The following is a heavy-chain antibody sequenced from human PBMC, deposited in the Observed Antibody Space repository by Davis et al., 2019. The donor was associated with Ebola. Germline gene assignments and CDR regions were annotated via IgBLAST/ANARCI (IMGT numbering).Heavy chain of an antibody. V-gene: IGHV4-61*05. D-gene: IGHD6-6*01. CDR2: VYDSGST. J-gene: IGHJ6*02. Sequence: SETLSLTCTVSGGSISSSSYYWGWIRQPPGKGLEWIGYVYDSGSTNYNPSLKSRVTISVDTSKNQFSLKLRSVTAADTAVYYCAARYSSSSSYYYYGMDVWGQGTTVTVSS. CDR1: GGSISSSSYY. CDR3: AARYSSSSSYYYYGMDV.